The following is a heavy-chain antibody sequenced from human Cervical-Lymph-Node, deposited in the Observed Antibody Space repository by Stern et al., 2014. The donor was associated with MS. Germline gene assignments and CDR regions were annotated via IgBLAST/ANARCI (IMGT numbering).Heavy chain of an antibody. J-gene: IGHJ4*02. D-gene: IGHD1-26*01. Sequence: VQLLESGGGVVLPGRSLRLSCATSGFAFSAFAMHWVRQAPGKGLEWVALISSDGSEKFYADSVKDRFTISRDKNTLYLQMNSLRPEDTAVYSCAREAVGAIYFDYWGQGTLVTVSS. CDR2: ISSDGSEK. CDR1: GFAFSAFA. V-gene: IGHV3-30-3*01. CDR3: AREAVGAIYFDY.